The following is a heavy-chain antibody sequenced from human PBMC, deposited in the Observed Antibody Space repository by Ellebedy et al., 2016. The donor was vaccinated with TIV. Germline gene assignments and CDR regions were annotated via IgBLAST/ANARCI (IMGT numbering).Heavy chain of an antibody. CDR1: GFTFSSFW. CDR2: INIDGRST. J-gene: IGHJ6*02. CDR3: AKLGFDILTGSGGMDV. Sequence: GESLKISCAASGFTFSSFWMHWFRQAPGKGLVWVSRINIDGRSTTYADSVRGRFTISRDNAKNTLYLQMYSLTVEDTAVYYCAKLGFDILTGSGGMDVWGQGTTVTVSS. V-gene: IGHV3-74*01. D-gene: IGHD3-9*01.